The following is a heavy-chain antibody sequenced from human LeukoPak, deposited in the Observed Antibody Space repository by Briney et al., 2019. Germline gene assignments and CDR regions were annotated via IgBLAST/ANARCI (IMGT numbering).Heavy chain of an antibody. CDR1: GFTFSSYD. V-gene: IGHV3-13*01. J-gene: IGHJ6*02. D-gene: IGHD1-1*01. Sequence: GGSLRLSCAASGFTFSSYDMHWVRQATGKGLEWVSAIGTAGDTYYPGSVKGRFTISRENAKNSLYLQMNSLRAGDTAVYYCARDRHNWNPPNYYYGMDVWGQGTTVTVSS. CDR2: IGTAGDT. CDR3: ARDRHNWNPPNYYYGMDV.